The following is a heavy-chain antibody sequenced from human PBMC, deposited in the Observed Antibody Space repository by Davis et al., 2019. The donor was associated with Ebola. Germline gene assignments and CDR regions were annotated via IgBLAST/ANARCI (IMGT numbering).Heavy chain of an antibody. Sequence: GESLKISCAASGFIFSTYAMAWVRQAPGKGLEWVAHIRQDGNDKYYVDSVKGRFTISRDNAKNSLYLQMNSLRDEDTAVYYCARDIPGIAVATNWGQGTLVTVS. V-gene: IGHV3-7*01. J-gene: IGHJ4*02. CDR1: GFIFSTYA. CDR3: ARDIPGIAVATN. CDR2: IRQDGNDK. D-gene: IGHD6-19*01.